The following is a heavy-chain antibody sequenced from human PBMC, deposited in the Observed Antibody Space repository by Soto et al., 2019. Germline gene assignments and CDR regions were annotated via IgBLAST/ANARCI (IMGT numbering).Heavy chain of an antibody. CDR3: AREPVTTSYYYYGMGV. D-gene: IGHD4-17*01. V-gene: IGHV1-2*04. Sequence: GASVKVSCKASGYTFTGYYMHGVRQAPGQGLEWMGWINPNSGGTNYAQKFQGWVTMTRDTSISTAYMELSRLRSDDTAVYYCAREPVTTSYYYYGMGVWGQGTTVTVSS. CDR2: INPNSGGT. CDR1: GYTFTGYY. J-gene: IGHJ6*02.